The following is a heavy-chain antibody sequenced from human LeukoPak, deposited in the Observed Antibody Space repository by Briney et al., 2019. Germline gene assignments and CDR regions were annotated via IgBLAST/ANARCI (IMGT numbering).Heavy chain of an antibody. D-gene: IGHD1-26*01. CDR3: ARGWAYESGSYDDY. V-gene: IGHV1-24*01. J-gene: IGHJ4*02. CDR1: GYTFTELS. Sequence: ASVKVSCKVSGYTFTELSMHWVRQAPGKGLEWMGGFDPEDGETIYAQKFQGRVTMTEDTSTDTAYMELSSLRSDDTAVYYCARGWAYESGSYDDYWGQGTLVTVSS. CDR2: FDPEDGET.